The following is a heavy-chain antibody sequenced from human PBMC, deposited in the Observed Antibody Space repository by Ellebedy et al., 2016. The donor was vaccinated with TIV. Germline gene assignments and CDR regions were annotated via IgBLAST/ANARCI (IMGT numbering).Heavy chain of an antibody. J-gene: IGHJ4*02. CDR1: GFSFNTYG. CDR3: TRETNPSPGAVAGTGFDC. D-gene: IGHD6-19*01. Sequence: PGGSLRLSCVASGFSFNTYGMHWVRQAPGKGLEWVAFKRFDGRNEYNGDSVKGRFFISRDVSKNTVFLQLNRLRAEDTAMYYCTRETNPSPGAVAGTGFDCWGQGALVIVSS. V-gene: IGHV3-30*02. CDR2: KRFDGRNE.